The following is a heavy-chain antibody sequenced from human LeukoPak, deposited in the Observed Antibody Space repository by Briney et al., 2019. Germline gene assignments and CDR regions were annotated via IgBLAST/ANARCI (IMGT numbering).Heavy chain of an antibody. J-gene: IGHJ3*02. D-gene: IGHD3-22*01. CDR1: GYTFTSYA. V-gene: IGHV7-4-1*02. CDR3: ARALVKTRENYYNSSGYYLGDDAFDI. CDR2: INTNTGNP. Sequence: ASVKVSCKASGYTFTSYAMNWVRQAPGQGLEWMGWINTNTGNPTYAQGFTGRFVFSLDTSVSTAYLQISSLKAEDTAVYYCARALVKTRENYYNSSGYYLGDDAFDIWGQGTMVTVSS.